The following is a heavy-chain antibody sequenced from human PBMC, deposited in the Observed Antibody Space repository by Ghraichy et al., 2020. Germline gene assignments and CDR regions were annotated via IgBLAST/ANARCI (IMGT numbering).Heavy chain of an antibody. D-gene: IGHD2-2*02. Sequence: SVKVSCKASGGTFSSYAISWVRQAPGQGLEWMGRIIPIFGTANYAQKFQGRVTITADESTSTAYMELSSLRSEDTAVYYCARGVVPAAITSSNPYYYYYYMDVWGKGTTVTVSS. CDR2: IIPIFGTA. CDR3: ARGVVPAAITSSNPYYYYYYMDV. V-gene: IGHV1-69*13. CDR1: GGTFSSYA. J-gene: IGHJ6*03.